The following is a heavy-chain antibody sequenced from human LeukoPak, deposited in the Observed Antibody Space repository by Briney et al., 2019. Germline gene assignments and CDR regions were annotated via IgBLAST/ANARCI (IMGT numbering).Heavy chain of an antibody. J-gene: IGHJ6*02. CDR1: GFTFSSYA. V-gene: IGHV3-23*01. CDR3: AKPRIAARQRDYYYYSMDV. D-gene: IGHD6-6*01. CDR2: ISGSGGST. Sequence: PGGSLRLSCAASGFTFSSYAMSWVRQAPGKGLEWVSAISGSGGSTYYADSVKGRFTISRDNSKNTLYLQMNSLRAEDTAVYYCAKPRIAARQRDYYYYSMDVWGQGTTVTVSS.